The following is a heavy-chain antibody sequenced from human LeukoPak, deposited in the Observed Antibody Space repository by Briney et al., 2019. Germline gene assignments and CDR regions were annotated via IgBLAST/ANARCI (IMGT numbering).Heavy chain of an antibody. CDR3: ARDLNLGSGSYLGGKVQGY. CDR2: ISSSSSYI. V-gene: IGHV3-21*01. J-gene: IGHJ4*02. Sequence: GGSLRLSCAASGFTFSSYSMNWVRQAPGKGLEWVSSISSSSSYIYYADSVKGRFTISRDNAKNSLYLQMNSLRAEDTAVYYCARDLNLGSGSYLGGKVQGYWGQGTLVTVSS. CDR1: GFTFSSYS. D-gene: IGHD3-10*01.